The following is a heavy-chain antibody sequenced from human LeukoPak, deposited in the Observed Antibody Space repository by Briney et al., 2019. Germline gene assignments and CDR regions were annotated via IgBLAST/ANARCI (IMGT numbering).Heavy chain of an antibody. CDR2: IIPIFGTA. CDR3: ATLGVVVVPAAID. Sequence: ASVKVSCKASGYTFTSYGISWVRQAPGQGLEWMGGIIPIFGTANYAQKFQGRVTITADESTSTAYMELSSLRSEDTAVYYCATLGVVVVPAAIDWGQGTLVTVSS. CDR1: GYTFTSYG. V-gene: IGHV1-69*13. J-gene: IGHJ4*02. D-gene: IGHD2-2*01.